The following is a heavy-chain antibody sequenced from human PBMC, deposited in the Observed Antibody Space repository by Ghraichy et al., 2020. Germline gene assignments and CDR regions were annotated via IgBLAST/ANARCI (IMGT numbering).Heavy chain of an antibody. D-gene: IGHD5-18*01. CDR2: IRYDGSNK. J-gene: IGHJ6*03. CDR3: AKGYSYGTIYYYYYMDV. V-gene: IGHV3-30*02. CDR1: GFTFSSYG. Sequence: LTCAASGFTFSSYGMHWVRQAPGKGLEWVAFIRYDGSNKYYADSVKGRFTISRDNSKNTLYLQMNSLRAEDTAVYYCAKGYSYGTIYYYYYMDVWGKGTTVTVSS.